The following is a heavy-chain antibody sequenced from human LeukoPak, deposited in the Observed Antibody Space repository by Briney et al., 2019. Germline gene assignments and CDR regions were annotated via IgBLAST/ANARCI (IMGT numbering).Heavy chain of an antibody. J-gene: IGHJ4*02. Sequence: PGGSLRLSCAASGFTFSSYSMNWVRQAPGKGLEWVSSISSSSSYIYYADSVKGRFTISRDNAKNSLYLQMNSLRAEDTAVHYCARDLGGGDSFDYWGQGTLVTVSS. CDR3: ARDLGGGDSFDY. CDR1: GFTFSSYS. D-gene: IGHD2-21*02. CDR2: ISSSSSYI. V-gene: IGHV3-21*01.